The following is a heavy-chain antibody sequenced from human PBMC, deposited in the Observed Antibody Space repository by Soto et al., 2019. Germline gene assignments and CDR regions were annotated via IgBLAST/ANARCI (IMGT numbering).Heavy chain of an antibody. D-gene: IGHD6-19*01. J-gene: IGHJ5*02. V-gene: IGHV4-61*08. CDR1: GGSVSSDDFY. CDR2: IYYSGST. Sequence: SETLSLTCTVSGGSVSSDDFYWSWIRQPPGKGLEWIRYIYYSGSTNYTPSLKSRVTISVDTSKNQFSLKLSSVTAADTAVYYCARIDGRSGWINWFDPWGQGTLVTVSS. CDR3: ARIDGRSGWINWFDP.